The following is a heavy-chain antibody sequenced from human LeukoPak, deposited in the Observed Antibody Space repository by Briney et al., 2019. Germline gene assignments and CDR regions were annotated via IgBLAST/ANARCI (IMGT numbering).Heavy chain of an antibody. CDR3: ARGEVGYCSRTTCYGFDH. J-gene: IGHJ4*02. V-gene: IGHV3-15*01. CDR2: IKSKIHGGTT. Sequence: GGSLRLSCADSGFTFSQVWMSWVRQAPGKGLEWVGRIKSKIHGGTTDYAAPVKGRFTISRDDSKNTLYLQMNSLKTEDTAVYYCARGEVGYCSRTTCYGFDHWGQGSLVTVSS. D-gene: IGHD2-2*01. CDR1: GFTFSQVW.